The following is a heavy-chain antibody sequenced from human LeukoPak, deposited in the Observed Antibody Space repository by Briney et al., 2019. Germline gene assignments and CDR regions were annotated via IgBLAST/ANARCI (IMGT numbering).Heavy chain of an antibody. J-gene: IGHJ4*02. CDR3: ARERHMDTAMAYYFDY. V-gene: IGHV3-48*03. Sequence: LPGGSLRLSCAASGFTFSSYEMNWVRQAPGKGLEWVSYISSGGSTIYYADSVKGRFTISRDNAKNSLYLQMNSLRAEDTAVYYCARERHMDTAMAYYFDYWGQGTLVTVSS. CDR2: ISSGGSTI. CDR1: GFTFSSYE. D-gene: IGHD5-18*01.